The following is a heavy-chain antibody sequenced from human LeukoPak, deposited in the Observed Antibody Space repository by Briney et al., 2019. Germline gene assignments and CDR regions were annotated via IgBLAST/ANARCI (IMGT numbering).Heavy chain of an antibody. D-gene: IGHD5-24*01. CDR2: IYYSGST. CDR1: GGSISSYY. CDR3: AREDGRDGYNYVAY. Sequence: SETLSLTFTVSGGSISSYYWSWIRQPPGKGLEWIGYIYYSGSTNYNPSLKSRVTISVDTSKNQLSLKLSSVTAADTAVYYCAREDGRDGYNYVAYWGQGTLVTVSS. J-gene: IGHJ4*02. V-gene: IGHV4-59*01.